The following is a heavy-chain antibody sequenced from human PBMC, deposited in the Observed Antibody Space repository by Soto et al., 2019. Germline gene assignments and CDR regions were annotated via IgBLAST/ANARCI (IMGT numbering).Heavy chain of an antibody. V-gene: IGHV4-59*01. CDR1: DDSMRRFS. D-gene: IGHD7-27*01. CDR3: TRRWGTHFDF. J-gene: IGHJ4*01. CDR2: IYYSGST. Sequence: SETLSLTCSGSDDSMRRFSWRWNRQPPGKGLEWIGYIYYSGSTDYDPSLKSRVTISVDTSKNQFSLKLSSVTAADTAVYYCTRRWGTHFDFRGQGTLVTVSS.